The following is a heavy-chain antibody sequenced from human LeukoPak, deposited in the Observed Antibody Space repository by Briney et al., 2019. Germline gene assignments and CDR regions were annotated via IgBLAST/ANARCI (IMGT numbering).Heavy chain of an antibody. V-gene: IGHV4-59*01. CDR3: ARAGKNERVTGDFDY. J-gene: IGHJ4*02. CDR2: IYYSGTT. Sequence: PSETRSLTCTVSGGSISSYYWSWIRQPPGKGLEWIGYIYYSGTTNYNPSLKRRVTISVDTSKNQFSLKLSSVTAADTAVYYCARAGKNERVTGDFDYWGQGTLVTVSS. D-gene: IGHD3-9*01. CDR1: GGSISSYY.